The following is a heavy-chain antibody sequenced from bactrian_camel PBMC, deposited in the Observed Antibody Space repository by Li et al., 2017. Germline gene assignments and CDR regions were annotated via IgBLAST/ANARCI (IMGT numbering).Heavy chain of an antibody. CDR3: AASPLGGEANPLQILSDFGY. CDR2: SYTGDTTTA. J-gene: IGHJ6*01. D-gene: IGHD3*01. Sequence: VQLVESGGGSVESGGSLRLSCAPHTYTYSSQCIAWFFQAPGKEREGIAASYTGDTTTAVYADSVKGRFTISQDSAKNTVYLQMNDLKPEDTAMYYCAASPLGGEANPLQILSDFGYWGQGTQVTVS. V-gene: IGHV3S31*01. CDR1: TYTYSSQC.